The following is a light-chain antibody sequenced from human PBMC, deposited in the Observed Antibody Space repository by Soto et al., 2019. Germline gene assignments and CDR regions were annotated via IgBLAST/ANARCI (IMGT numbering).Light chain of an antibody. Sequence: LSASVGDRVTITCRASQSISSYLNWYQQKPGKAPKLLIYAASSLQSGVPSRFSGSGSGTDFTLTISSLQPEDFATYYCQQSYSTPPLTFGQGTKVDIK. CDR1: QSISSY. J-gene: IGKJ1*01. CDR2: AAS. V-gene: IGKV1-39*01. CDR3: QQSYSTPPLT.